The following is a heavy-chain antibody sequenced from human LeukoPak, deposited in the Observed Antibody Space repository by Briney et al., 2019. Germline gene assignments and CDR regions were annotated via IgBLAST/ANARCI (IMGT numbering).Heavy chain of an antibody. J-gene: IGHJ4*02. CDR3: ARVIVGNSVDY. CDR1: GYTFTGYF. V-gene: IGHV1-2*02. CDR2: INPNSGGT. D-gene: IGHD4-23*01. Sequence: ASVKVSCKASGYTFTGYFVNWVRQAPGQGLEWMGWINPNSGGTNYAQKFQGRVTMTRDTSISTAYMELSRLRSDDTAVYYCARVIVGNSVDYWGQGTLVTVSS.